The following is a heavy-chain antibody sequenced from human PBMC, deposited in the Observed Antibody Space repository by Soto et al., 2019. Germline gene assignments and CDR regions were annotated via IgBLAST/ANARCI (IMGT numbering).Heavy chain of an antibody. CDR1: GGSISSGGYY. CDR2: IYYSGST. CDR3: ARDYIWGSYRYLA. Sequence: QVQLQESGPGLVKPSQTLSLTCTVSGGSISSGGYYWSWIRQHPGKSLEWIGYIYYSGSTYYNPSLKGRVTISVDTSKNLFSLKLSSVTAADTAVYYCARDYIWGSYRYLAWGQGTLVTVSS. J-gene: IGHJ5*02. D-gene: IGHD3-16*02. V-gene: IGHV4-31*03.